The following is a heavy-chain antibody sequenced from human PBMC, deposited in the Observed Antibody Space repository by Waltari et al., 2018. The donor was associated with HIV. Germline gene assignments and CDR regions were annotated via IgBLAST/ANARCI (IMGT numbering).Heavy chain of an antibody. CDR2: IKQDGMEK. CDR3: ARGGFYGSGSKVN. J-gene: IGHJ4*02. CDR1: GFTFSSYW. Sequence: EVQLVESGGGLVQPGGSLRLSCAASGFTFSSYWMSWVRQAPGKGLEGVANIKQDGMEKYYVDYVNGRFTISRDNAENSLYLQMNSLRAEDTAVYYCARGGFYGSGSKVNWGQGTLVTVSS. V-gene: IGHV3-7*04. D-gene: IGHD3-10*01.